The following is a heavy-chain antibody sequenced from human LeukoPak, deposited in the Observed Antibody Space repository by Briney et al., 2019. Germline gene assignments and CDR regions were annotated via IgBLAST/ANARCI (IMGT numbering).Heavy chain of an antibody. V-gene: IGHV3-23*01. CDR2: ISGSGGST. D-gene: IGHD4-23*01. Sequence: GGSLRLSCAASGFTFSSYAMSWVRQAPGKGLEWVSAISGSGGSTYYADSVEGRFTISRDNSKNTLYLQMNSLRAEDTAVYYCAKAGGNYITFFDYWGQGTLVTVSS. CDR1: GFTFSSYA. J-gene: IGHJ4*02. CDR3: AKAGGNYITFFDY.